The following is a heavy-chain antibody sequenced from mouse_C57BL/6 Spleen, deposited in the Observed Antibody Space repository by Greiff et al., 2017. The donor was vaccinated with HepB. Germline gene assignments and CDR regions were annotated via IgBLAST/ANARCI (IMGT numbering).Heavy chain of an antibody. Sequence: VQLQQSGPELVKPGASVKISCKASGYAFSSSWMNWVKQRPGKGLEWIGRIYPGDGDTNYNGKFKGKATLTADKSSSTAYMQLSSLTSEDSAVYFCARVGDGYPYYAMDYWGQGTSVTVSS. CDR2: IYPGDGDT. CDR1: GYAFSSSW. J-gene: IGHJ4*01. V-gene: IGHV1-82*01. CDR3: ARVGDGYPYYAMDY. D-gene: IGHD2-3*01.